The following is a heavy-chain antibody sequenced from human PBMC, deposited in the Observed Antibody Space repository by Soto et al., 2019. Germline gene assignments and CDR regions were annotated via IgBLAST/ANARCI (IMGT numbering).Heavy chain of an antibody. CDR3: ARNDILTGFYSYFYY. V-gene: IGHV1-18*04. D-gene: IGHD3-9*01. CDR2: ISGYNGNT. J-gene: IGHJ4*02. Sequence: ASVKVSCKASGYTYTSYGISWVRQAPGQGLEWMGWISGYNGNTNYAQKLQGRVTMTTDTSTSTAYMELRSLRSDDTAVYYCARNDILTGFYSYFYYWGQGTRVTVS. CDR1: GYTYTSYG.